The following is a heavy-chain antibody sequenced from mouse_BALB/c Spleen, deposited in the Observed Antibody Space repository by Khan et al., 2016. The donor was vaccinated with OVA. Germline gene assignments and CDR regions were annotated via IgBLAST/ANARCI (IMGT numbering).Heavy chain of an antibody. D-gene: IGHD1-1*01. CDR2: ITVKSDNSGA. J-gene: IGHJ2*01. CDR3: SRSGYYYCTPFDY. Sequence: VQLVETGGGLVRPGNSLKLSCVTSGFTFSYYRMHWLRQFPGKRLEWIAVITVKSDNSGANYAESVKGRFTISRDNSKSTVYLQMNRVREEDTATYYCSRSGYYYCTPFDYWGQGTTLTVSS. CDR1: GFTFSYYR. V-gene: IGHV13-2*02.